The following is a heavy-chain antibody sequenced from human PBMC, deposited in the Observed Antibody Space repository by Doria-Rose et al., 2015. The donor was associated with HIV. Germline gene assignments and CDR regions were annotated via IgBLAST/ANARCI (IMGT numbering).Heavy chain of an antibody. CDR3: ARDRRYYDYYFDY. V-gene: IGHV3-33*01. J-gene: IGHJ4*02. Sequence: QVQLVQSGGGVVQPGRSLRLSCAASGFSFSSYGMHWVRQAPGKGLEWVAIIWYDGSNKYYADSVRGRFTISRDNFKNTVYLQMNSLRAEDTAVYYCARDRRYYDYYFDYWGQGTLVTVSS. D-gene: IGHD3-3*01. CDR2: IWYDGSNK. CDR1: GFSFSSYG.